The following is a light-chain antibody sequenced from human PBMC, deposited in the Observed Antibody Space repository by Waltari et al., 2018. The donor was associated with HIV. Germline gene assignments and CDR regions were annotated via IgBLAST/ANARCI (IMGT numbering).Light chain of an antibody. V-gene: IGLV3-1*01. CDR3: QTWDSNTAV. CDR2: QDT. J-gene: IGLJ1*01. Sequence: SYDLTQPPSVSVSPGQTASISCFGHRLGQKYTCWYQQKPGQPPVVIIYQDTKRPSGIPERFSGSNSGSTATLTITGTQAGDGADYYCQTWDSNTAVFGTGTKVTV. CDR1: RLGQKY.